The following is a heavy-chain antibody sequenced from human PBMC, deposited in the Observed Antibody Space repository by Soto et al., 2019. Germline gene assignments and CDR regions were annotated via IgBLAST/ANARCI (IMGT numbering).Heavy chain of an antibody. CDR1: GGTCSNYA. Sequence: QVQLVQSGAEVKKPGSSVKVSCKASGGTCSNYAISWVRPAPGQGREWMGGIIPNFGTTNYAQKFQGRGTITADESTSTAYMELSSLRSEDTAVYYCARDAIFGVVIRGIDYYYGMDVCVHGTTGTVS. CDR2: IIPNFGTT. V-gene: IGHV1-69*01. J-gene: IGHJ6*02. CDR3: ARDAIFGVVIRGIDYYYGMDV. D-gene: IGHD3-3*01.